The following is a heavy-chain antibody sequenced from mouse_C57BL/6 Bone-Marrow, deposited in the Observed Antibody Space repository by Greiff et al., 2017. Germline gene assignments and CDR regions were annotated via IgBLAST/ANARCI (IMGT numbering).Heavy chain of an antibody. V-gene: IGHV3-6*01. CDR3: SRGGSWCAY. CDR2: ISYDGSN. CDR1: GYSITSGYY. J-gene: IGHJ3*01. Sequence: EVKLLESGPGLVKPSQSLSLTCSVTGYSITSGYYWNWIRQFPGNQLEWMGFISYDGSNNYNPSLKNRITITRDTSKNQFFLKLNSVTTEDTATYYCSRGGSWCAYWGQGTLVTVSA.